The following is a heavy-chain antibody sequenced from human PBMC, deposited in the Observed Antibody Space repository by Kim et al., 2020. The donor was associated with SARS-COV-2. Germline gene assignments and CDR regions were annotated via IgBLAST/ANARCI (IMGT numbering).Heavy chain of an antibody. Sequence: SVKVSCKASGGTFSSYAISWVRQAPGQGLEWMGGIIPIFGTANYAQKFQGRVTITADESTSTAYMELSSLRSEDTAVYYCARDSYGSGSSHSGDYGMDVWGQGTTVTVSS. J-gene: IGHJ6*02. D-gene: IGHD3-10*01. CDR3: ARDSYGSGSSHSGDYGMDV. CDR1: GGTFSSYA. V-gene: IGHV1-69*13. CDR2: IIPIFGTA.